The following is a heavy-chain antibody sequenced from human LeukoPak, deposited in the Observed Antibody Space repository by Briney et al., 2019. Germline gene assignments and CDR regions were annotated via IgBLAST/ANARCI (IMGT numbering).Heavy chain of an antibody. CDR2: IYYSGST. CDR1: GGSISSSSYH. J-gene: IGHJ4*02. V-gene: IGHV4-39*07. Sequence: SETLSLTCTVSGGSISSSSYHWGWIRQPPGKGLEWIGSIYYSGSTYYNPSLKSRVTISVDTSKNQFSLKLSSVTAADTAVYYCASHVGATYFDYWGQGTLVTVSS. D-gene: IGHD1-26*01. CDR3: ASHVGATYFDY.